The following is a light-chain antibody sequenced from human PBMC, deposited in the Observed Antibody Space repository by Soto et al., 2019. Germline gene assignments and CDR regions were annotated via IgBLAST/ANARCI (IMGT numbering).Light chain of an antibody. Sequence: QSALTQPASVSGSPGQSITISCTGTSSDVGGHKYVSWYQQHPGKAPKLMIYEVSRRPSGVSHRFSGSKSGNTASLTISGLQAEDEADYYCCSYAGSYTWVFGGGTKVTVL. CDR3: CSYAGSYTWV. V-gene: IGLV2-14*01. J-gene: IGLJ3*02. CDR1: SSDVGGHKY. CDR2: EVS.